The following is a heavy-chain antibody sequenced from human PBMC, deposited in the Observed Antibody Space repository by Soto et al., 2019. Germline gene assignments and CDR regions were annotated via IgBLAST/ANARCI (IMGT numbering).Heavy chain of an antibody. CDR1: GGIFSSNA. CDR2: IIPMFVTP. D-gene: IGHD5-18*01. V-gene: IGHV1-69*01. CDR3: ARDAVDTAMVY. J-gene: IGHJ4*01. Sequence: QVQLVQSGAELKQPGYSVKVSCKSSGGIFSSNAISWVRQAPGQGLEWMAAIIPMFVTPYYAQQFQGRVTVTADESTRKAVMELNTLTAEDTAVYYCARDAVDTAMVYWGQGTMVTVSS.